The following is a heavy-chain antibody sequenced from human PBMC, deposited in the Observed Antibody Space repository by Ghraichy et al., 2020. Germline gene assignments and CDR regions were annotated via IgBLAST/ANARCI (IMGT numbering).Heavy chain of an antibody. J-gene: IGHJ5*02. CDR3: ARAGYSSSWYQGAGWFDP. CDR2: ISYDGSNK. Sequence: GGSLRLSCAASGFTFSSYAMHWVRQAPGKGLEWVAVISYDGSNKYYADSVKGRFTISRDNSKNTLYLQMNSLRAEDTAVYYCARAGYSSSWYQGAGWFDPWGQGTLVTVSS. CDR1: GFTFSSYA. D-gene: IGHD6-13*01. V-gene: IGHV3-30*04.